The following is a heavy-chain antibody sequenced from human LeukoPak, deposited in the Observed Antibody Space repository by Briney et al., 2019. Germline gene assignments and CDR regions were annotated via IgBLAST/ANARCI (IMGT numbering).Heavy chain of an antibody. CDR2: IYADFDNT. J-gene: IGHJ4*02. CDR3: ARALNRHIGAFEY. Sequence: GGSLRLSRAVSGFTVSGDYMSWLRQAPGRGLEWVSVIYADFDNTDYADSVRGRFTISRDSSKNTLYLHMNSLRVEDTATYFCARALNRHIGAFEYWGQGALVTVSS. D-gene: IGHD4/OR15-4a*01. V-gene: IGHV3-53*01. CDR1: GFTVSGDY.